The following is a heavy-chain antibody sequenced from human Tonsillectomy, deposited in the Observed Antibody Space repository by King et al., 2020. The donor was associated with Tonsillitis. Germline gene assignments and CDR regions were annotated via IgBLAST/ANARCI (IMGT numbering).Heavy chain of an antibody. V-gene: IGHV3-7*03. D-gene: IGHD5-12*01. Sequence: VQLVESGGGLVQPGGSLRLSCAASGFTFSSYWMSWVRQAPGKGLEWVANIKQDGSEKYYVDSVKGRFTISRDNAKNSLYLQMNSLRAEDTAVYYCASVGYDWDSGYYYGMDVWGQGTTVTVSS. J-gene: IGHJ6*02. CDR3: ASVGYDWDSGYYYGMDV. CDR1: GFTFSSYW. CDR2: IKQDGSEK.